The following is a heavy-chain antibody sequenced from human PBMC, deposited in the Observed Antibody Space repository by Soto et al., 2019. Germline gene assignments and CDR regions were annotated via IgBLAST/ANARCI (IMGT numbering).Heavy chain of an antibody. CDR2: IYYSGST. D-gene: IGHD3-16*02. CDR3: VGIWGSDRMGYYFDY. V-gene: IGHV4-31*03. J-gene: IGHJ4*02. CDR1: GGSIISGGYY. Sequence: QVQLQESGPGLVKPTQSLSLTCTVSGGSIISGGYYWSWIRKHPGKGLEWIGYIYYSGSTYYSPSLKSRVTISVDTSKNQLSLKLSSLTAADTAVYYCVGIWGSDRMGYYFDYWGQGTLVTVSS.